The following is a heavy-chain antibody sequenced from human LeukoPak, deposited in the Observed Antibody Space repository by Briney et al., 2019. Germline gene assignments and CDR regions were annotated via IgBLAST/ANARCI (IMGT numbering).Heavy chain of an antibody. CDR2: VYYSVST. V-gene: IGHV4-39*07. D-gene: IGHD1-14*01. CDR3: ARGRIMTNQIEYFQN. J-gene: IGHJ1*01. CDR1: GASVSSNSYY. Sequence: SETLSLTCSVSGASVSSNSYYWAWIRQSPAKGLEWIGSVYYSVSTNYHPSLENRVTISKDTSKNQISLKMTSLTAEDTAVYYCARGRIMTNQIEYFQNWGQGTLVIVSS.